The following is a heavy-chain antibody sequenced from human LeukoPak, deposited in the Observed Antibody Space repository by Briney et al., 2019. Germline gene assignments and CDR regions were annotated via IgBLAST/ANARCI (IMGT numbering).Heavy chain of an antibody. D-gene: IGHD2-2*01. Sequence: PGGSLRLSCAASGFTFSSYSMNWVRQAPGKGLEWVSSISSSSSYIYYADSVKGRFTISRDNAKNSLYLQMNSLRAEDTAVYYCARDALLHCSSTSCYGTYGMDVWGKGTTVTVSS. CDR1: GFTFSSYS. J-gene: IGHJ6*04. V-gene: IGHV3-21*01. CDR3: ARDALLHCSSTSCYGTYGMDV. CDR2: ISSSSSYI.